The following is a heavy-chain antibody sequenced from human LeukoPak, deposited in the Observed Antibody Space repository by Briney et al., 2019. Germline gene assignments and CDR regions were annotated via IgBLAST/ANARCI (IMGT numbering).Heavy chain of an antibody. D-gene: IGHD2-2*02. Sequence: PGGSLRLSCAASGFQFSYARMSWVRQAPGKGLEWVGRIKSKTDDGTTDYAAPMKGRFTISRDDSKNMLYLQMNSLKIEDTAVYYCTTDPYTTPGYIDYWGQGILVTVST. CDR1: GFQFSYAR. V-gene: IGHV3-15*01. CDR3: TTDPYTTPGYIDY. J-gene: IGHJ4*02. CDR2: IKSKTDDGTT.